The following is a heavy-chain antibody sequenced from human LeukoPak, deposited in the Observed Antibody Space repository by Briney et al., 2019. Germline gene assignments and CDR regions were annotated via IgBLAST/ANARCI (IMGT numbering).Heavy chain of an antibody. CDR1: GESFRGYY. J-gene: IGHJ5*02. D-gene: IGHD3-10*01. Sequence: SETLSLTCAVYGESFRGYYWTWIRQTPGKGLEWIGEIDHIGRTSYNPSLKSRVTISVDTSKNQFSLRLTSVTAADTAVYYCARHKGPHIIRGVLRNNWFDPWGQGTLVTVSS. CDR3: ARHKGPHIIRGVLRNNWFDP. CDR2: IDHIGRT. V-gene: IGHV4-34*01.